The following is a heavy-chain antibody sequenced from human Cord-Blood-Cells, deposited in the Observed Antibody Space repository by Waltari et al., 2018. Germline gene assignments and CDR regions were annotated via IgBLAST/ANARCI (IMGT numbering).Heavy chain of an antibody. Sequence: QVQLVQSGAAVKKPGSSVKVSCKASGGNFSSYATSWVRPAPGQGLEWMGGIIPIFGTANYAQKFQGRVTITADESTSTAYMELSSLRSEDTAVYYCARVGIAAQNWYFDLWGRGTLVTVSS. V-gene: IGHV1-69*12. CDR1: GGNFSSYA. D-gene: IGHD6-6*01. J-gene: IGHJ2*01. CDR2: IIPIFGTA. CDR3: ARVGIAAQNWYFDL.